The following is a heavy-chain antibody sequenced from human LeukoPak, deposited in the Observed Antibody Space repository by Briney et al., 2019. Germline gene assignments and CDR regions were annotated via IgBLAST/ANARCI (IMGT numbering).Heavy chain of an antibody. J-gene: IGHJ4*02. V-gene: IGHV4-38-2*01. D-gene: IGHD2-2*01. CDR3: ARALGQLPSRY. Sequence: GSLRLSCAASGFTFSSYAMSWIRQPPGKGLEWIGSIYHSGSTYYNPSLKSRVTTSVDTSKNQFSLKLSSVTAADTAVYYCARALGQLPSRYWGQGTLVTVSS. CDR1: GFTFSSYA. CDR2: IYHSGST.